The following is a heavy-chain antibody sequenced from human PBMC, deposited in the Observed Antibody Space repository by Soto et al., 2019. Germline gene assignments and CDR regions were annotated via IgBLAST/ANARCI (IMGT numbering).Heavy chain of an antibody. D-gene: IGHD1-1*01. Sequence: AVKVSCKASGGTFGSKAISWVPEAAGQVLEWMGGNNPMFDIVHLAQEFPLRVTITPDELTSTAYMELSSLRSEDTAVYYCPREAENEYFDYWGQGTPVTVSS. CDR3: PREAENEYFDY. CDR1: GGTFGSKA. CDR2: NNPMFDIV. V-gene: IGHV1-69*13. J-gene: IGHJ4*02.